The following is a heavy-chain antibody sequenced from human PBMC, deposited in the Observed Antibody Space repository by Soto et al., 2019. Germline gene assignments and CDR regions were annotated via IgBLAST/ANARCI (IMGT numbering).Heavy chain of an antibody. CDR1: GFTFSSYG. Sequence: GGFLRLSCAASGFTFSSYGRSWVRQAPGKGLEWVSTISGSGGSTYYADSVKGRFTISRDNSKNTLYLQMNSLRAEDTAVYYCAKAVGYYDSSGYQDYWGQGTLVTVSS. D-gene: IGHD3-22*01. CDR3: AKAVGYYDSSGYQDY. CDR2: ISGSGGST. J-gene: IGHJ4*02. V-gene: IGHV3-23*01.